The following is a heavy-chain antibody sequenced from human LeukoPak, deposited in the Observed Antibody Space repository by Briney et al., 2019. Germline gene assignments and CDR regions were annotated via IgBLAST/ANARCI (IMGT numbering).Heavy chain of an antibody. CDR3: ARDAYTYGYGGIDS. J-gene: IGHJ4*02. Sequence: GGSLRLSCAASGFIFDDYAMHWVRQAPGKGLEWVSLTSGDALRTYYADSVKGRFTISRDNSKNSLFLQMKSLRAEDTALYFCARDAYTYGYGGIDSWGQGTLVTVSS. V-gene: IGHV3-43*02. D-gene: IGHD5-18*01. CDR1: GFIFDDYA. CDR2: TSGDALRT.